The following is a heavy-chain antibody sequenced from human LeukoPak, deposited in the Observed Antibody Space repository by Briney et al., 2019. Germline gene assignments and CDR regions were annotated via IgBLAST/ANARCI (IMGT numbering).Heavy chain of an antibody. CDR3: AKHQFGDYIWGSYRYNDY. CDR2: IGGSGVST. J-gene: IGHJ4*02. Sequence: GGSLRLSCTASGFTFSTYAMSWVRQAPGKGLEWVSAIGGSGVSTYYADSVKGRFTISRDNSKNTLYLQMNSLRAEDTAVYYCAKHQFGDYIWGSYRYNDYWGQGTLVTVSS. D-gene: IGHD3-16*02. CDR1: GFTFSTYA. V-gene: IGHV3-23*01.